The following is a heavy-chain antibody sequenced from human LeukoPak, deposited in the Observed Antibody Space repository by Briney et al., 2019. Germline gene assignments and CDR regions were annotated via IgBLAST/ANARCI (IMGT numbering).Heavy chain of an antibody. D-gene: IGHD5-18*01. CDR1: GYTFTGYY. CDR3: ARGLRGYSYGNNWFDP. CDR2: INPNSGGT. V-gene: IGHV1-2*04. Sequence: ASVKFSCKASGYTFTGYYMHWVRQAPGQGLEWMGWINPNSGGTNYAQKFQGWVTMTRDTSISTAYMELSRLRSDDTAVYYCARGLRGYSYGNNWFDPWGQGTLVTVSS. J-gene: IGHJ5*02.